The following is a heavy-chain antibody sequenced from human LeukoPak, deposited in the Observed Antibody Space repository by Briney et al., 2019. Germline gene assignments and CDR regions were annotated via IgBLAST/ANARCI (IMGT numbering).Heavy chain of an antibody. V-gene: IGHV4-39*01. CDR2: IYYSGTS. CDR3: ASKPIFCDSGSHWYYFDY. D-gene: IGHD3-10*01. J-gene: IGHJ4*02. CDR1: GGSISSTHDY. Sequence: PSETLSLTCTVSGGSISSTHDYWGWVRQPPGKGLEGIASIYYSGTSYHNPSLASRVTIPVKTSRSQFSLKLSSVPAADTAVYYCASKPIFCDSGSHWYYFDYWGQGTLVTVSS.